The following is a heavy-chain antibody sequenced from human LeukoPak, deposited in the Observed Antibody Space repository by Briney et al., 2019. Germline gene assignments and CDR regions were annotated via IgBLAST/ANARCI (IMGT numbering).Heavy chain of an antibody. CDR2: IYYSGST. D-gene: IGHD2-15*01. Sequence: PSETLSLTCTVSGGSISSSSYCWGWIRQPPGKGLEWIVSIYYSGSTYSNPSLKSRVTISVDTSKNQFSLELRSVTAADTAVYYCVRVGRVAVGYNWFDPWGQGTLVTVSS. CDR3: VRVGRVAVGYNWFDP. J-gene: IGHJ5*02. CDR1: GGSISSSSYC. V-gene: IGHV4-39*01.